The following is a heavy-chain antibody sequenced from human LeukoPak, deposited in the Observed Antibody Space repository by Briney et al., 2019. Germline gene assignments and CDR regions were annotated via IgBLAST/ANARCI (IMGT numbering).Heavy chain of an antibody. V-gene: IGHV7-4-1*02. D-gene: IGHD2-15*01. Sequence: ASLKVSCKSSGYTFTSYAMNWVRQAPGQGLEWMGWINTNTGNPTYAQAFTGRFVFSLDTSVSTAYLQISSLKAEDTAVYYCARKGYCRGGSCHFADWGQGTLVTVSS. CDR2: INTNTGNP. J-gene: IGHJ4*02. CDR3: ARKGYCRGGSCHFAD. CDR1: GYTFTSYA.